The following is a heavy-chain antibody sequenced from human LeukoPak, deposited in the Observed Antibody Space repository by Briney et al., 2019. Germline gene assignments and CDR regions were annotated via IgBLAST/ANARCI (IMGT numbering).Heavy chain of an antibody. CDR2: IYYSGST. CDR3: ARVVLDYDFWSGYYYFDY. V-gene: IGHV4-59*01. CDR1: GGSISSYY. Sequence: PSETLSLTCTVSGGSISSYYWSWIRQPPGKGLEWIGYIYYSGSTNYNPSLKSRVTISVDTSKNQFSLKLSSVTAADTAVYYCARVVLDYDFWSGYYYFDYWGQGTLVTVSS. D-gene: IGHD3-3*01. J-gene: IGHJ4*02.